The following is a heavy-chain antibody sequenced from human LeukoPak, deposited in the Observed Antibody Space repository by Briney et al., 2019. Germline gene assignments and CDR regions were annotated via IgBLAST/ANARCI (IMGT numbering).Heavy chain of an antibody. V-gene: IGHV3-21*01. CDR1: GFTFSSYS. D-gene: IGHD1-26*01. Sequence: GGSLRLSCAASGFTFSSYSMNWVRQAPGKGLEWVSSISSSSSYIYYADSVKGRFTISRDNAKNSLYLQMNSLRAGDTAVYYCARGPRGGGATNWGQGTLVTVYS. CDR2: ISSSSSYI. CDR3: ARGPRGGGATN. J-gene: IGHJ4*02.